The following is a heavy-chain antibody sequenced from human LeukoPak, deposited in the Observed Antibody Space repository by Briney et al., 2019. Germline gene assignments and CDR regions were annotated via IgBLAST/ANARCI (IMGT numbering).Heavy chain of an antibody. CDR2: INHSGST. CDR1: GGSFSGYY. CDR3: ARGISSSWYWFDP. V-gene: IGHV4-34*01. J-gene: IGHJ5*02. D-gene: IGHD6-13*01. Sequence: SETLSLTCAVYGGSFSGYYWSWIRQPPGKGLEWIGEINHSGSTNYNPSLKSRVTISVDTPKNQFSLKLSSVTAADTAVYYCARGISSSWYWFDPWGQGTLVTVSS.